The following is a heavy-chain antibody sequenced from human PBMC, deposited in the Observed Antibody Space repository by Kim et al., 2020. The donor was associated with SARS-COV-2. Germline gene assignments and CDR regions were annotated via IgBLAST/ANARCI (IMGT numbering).Heavy chain of an antibody. D-gene: IGHD2-21*02. Sequence: SETLSLTCTVSGGSISSGGYYWSWIRQHPGKGLEWIGYIYYSGSTYYNPSLKSRVTISVDTSKNQLSLKLSSVTAADTAVYYCARGIVVVTAIPSEYFDYWGQGTLVTVSS. CDR2: IYYSGST. CDR3: ARGIVVVTAIPSEYFDY. V-gene: IGHV4-31*03. J-gene: IGHJ4*02. CDR1: GGSISSGGYY.